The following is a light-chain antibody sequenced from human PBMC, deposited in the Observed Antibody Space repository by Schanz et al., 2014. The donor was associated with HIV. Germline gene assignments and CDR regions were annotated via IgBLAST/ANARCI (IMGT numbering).Light chain of an antibody. CDR3: QQYNSYGYT. CDR1: QNINNW. V-gene: IGKV1D-16*01. Sequence: DIQMTQSPSSVSASVGDRVTITCRASQNINNWLGWYQQKPGKAPKLLIFGASSLQSGVPSRFSGSGSGTEFTLTISSLQPDDFATYYCQQYNSYGYTFGQGTKLEIK. J-gene: IGKJ2*01. CDR2: GAS.